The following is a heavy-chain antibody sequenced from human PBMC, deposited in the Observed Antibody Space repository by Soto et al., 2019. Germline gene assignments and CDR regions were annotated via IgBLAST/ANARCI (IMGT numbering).Heavy chain of an antibody. D-gene: IGHD3-9*01. CDR1: GYTFTSYG. Sequence: QVQLVQSGAEVKKPGASVKVSCKASGYTFTSYGISWVRQAPGQGLEWMGWISAYNGNTNYAQKLQGRVTMTTDTTTSTAYMELRSLRSDDTAVYYWARPYEIVNGYYVGGSRGWFDPWGQGTLVTVSS. CDR2: ISAYNGNT. J-gene: IGHJ5*02. CDR3: ARPYEIVNGYYVGGSRGWFDP. V-gene: IGHV1-18*01.